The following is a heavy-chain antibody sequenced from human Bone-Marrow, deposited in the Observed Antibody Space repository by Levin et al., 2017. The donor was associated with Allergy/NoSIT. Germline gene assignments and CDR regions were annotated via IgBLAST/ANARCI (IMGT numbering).Heavy chain of an antibody. CDR2: IYWDDDE. V-gene: IGHV2-5*02. D-gene: IGHD3-9*01. CDR3: AHINYDFLLGYRAFDS. Sequence: ESGPTLVKPTQTLTLTCTFSGFSLRTTGVGVGWIRQPPGKALEWLALIYWDDDERYSLSVKSRLTITKDTSKNQVVLTMTNMDPVDTATYHCAHINYDFLLGYRAFDSWGQGALVTVSS. J-gene: IGHJ4*02. CDR1: GFSLRTTGVG.